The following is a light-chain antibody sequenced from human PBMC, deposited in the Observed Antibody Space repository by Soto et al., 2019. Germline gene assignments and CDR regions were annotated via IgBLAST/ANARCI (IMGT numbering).Light chain of an antibody. J-gene: IGLJ1*01. Sequence: QSVLTQPPSVSGAPGQRVTISCTGSSSTIGAGYDVHWYQQLPGTAPKLLIYGNNNRPSGVPDRFSGSKSGTSASLAITGLQAEDEADYYCQSYDISLSGYVFGTGTKLTVL. V-gene: IGLV1-40*01. CDR3: QSYDISLSGYV. CDR2: GNN. CDR1: SSTIGAGYD.